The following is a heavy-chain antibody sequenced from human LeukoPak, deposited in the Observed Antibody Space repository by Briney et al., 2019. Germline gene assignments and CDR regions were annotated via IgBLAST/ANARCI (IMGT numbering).Heavy chain of an antibody. CDR1: GYTFTSYG. V-gene: IGHV1-2*02. J-gene: IGHJ4*02. D-gene: IGHD3-16*02. CDR3: ARDQIITSQNIVIEVSGRNFDY. CDR2: INPNSGGT. Sequence: ASVKVSCKASGYTFTSYGISWVRQAPGQGLEWMGWINPNSGGTNYAQKFQGKVTMTRDTSISTAYMELSRLRSDDTAVYYCARDQIITSQNIVIEVSGRNFDYWGQGTLVTVSS.